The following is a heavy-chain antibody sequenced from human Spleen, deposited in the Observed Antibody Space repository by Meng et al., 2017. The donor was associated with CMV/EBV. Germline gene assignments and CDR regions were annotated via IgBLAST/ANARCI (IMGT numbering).Heavy chain of an antibody. CDR2: IYSSGNT. Sequence: SETLSLTCAVSGDSISSSDYYWGWIRQSPGRALEYIGSIYSSGNTYYKPSLKSRVAISVDTSKNQFSLKLSSVTAADTAMYYCARHYYDFEAFFDYWGQGTLVTVSS. J-gene: IGHJ4*02. CDR3: ARHYYDFEAFFDY. CDR1: GDSISSSDYY. D-gene: IGHD3-22*01. V-gene: IGHV4-39*01.